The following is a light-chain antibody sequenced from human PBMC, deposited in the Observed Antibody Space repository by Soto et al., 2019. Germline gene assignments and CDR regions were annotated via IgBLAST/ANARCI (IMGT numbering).Light chain of an antibody. CDR3: HQYGSSPYT. J-gene: IGKJ2*01. V-gene: IGKV3-20*01. CDR2: GAS. CDR1: QSVSSSY. Sequence: EIVLTQSPGTLSLSPGERATLSCRASQSVSSSYLAWYQQKPGQAPRLLIYGASSMVTVIPDRFSGSGSGTDFTLTISRLEPEDFAVYYCHQYGSSPYTFGHGTKLEIK.